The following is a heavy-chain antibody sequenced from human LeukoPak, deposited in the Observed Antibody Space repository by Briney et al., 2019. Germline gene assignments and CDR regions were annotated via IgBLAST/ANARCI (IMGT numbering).Heavy chain of an antibody. J-gene: IGHJ5*02. Sequence: SETLSLTCAVYGGSFSGYYWSWIRQPPGKGLEWIGYIYYSGSTNYNPSLKSRVTISVDTSKNQFSLKLSSVTAADTAVYYCAREAAASSYNWFDPWGQGTLVTVAS. CDR3: AREAAASSYNWFDP. V-gene: IGHV4-59*01. CDR1: GGSFSGYY. D-gene: IGHD6-13*01. CDR2: IYYSGST.